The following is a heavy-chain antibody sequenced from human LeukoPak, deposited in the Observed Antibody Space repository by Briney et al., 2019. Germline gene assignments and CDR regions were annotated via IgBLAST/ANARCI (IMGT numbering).Heavy chain of an antibody. D-gene: IGHD3-22*01. Sequence: GGSLRLSCAASGFTFSSYAMHWVRQAPGKGPEWVAVISYDGSNKYYADSVKGRFTISRDNSKNTLYLQMNSLRAEDTAVYYCARDQGDSSGYYTYFDYWGQGTLVTVSS. CDR3: ARDQGDSSGYYTYFDY. CDR1: GFTFSSYA. V-gene: IGHV3-30-3*01. J-gene: IGHJ4*02. CDR2: ISYDGSNK.